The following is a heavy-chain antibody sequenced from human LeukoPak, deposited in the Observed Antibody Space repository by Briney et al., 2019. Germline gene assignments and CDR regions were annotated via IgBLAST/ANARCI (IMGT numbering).Heavy chain of an antibody. Sequence: PSETLSRTCDVSGGSIDSTNWWNWVRQPPGKGLEWIGEIHHDGRINYNPSLKSRVTLSVDKSKNQFSLRLNSVTAADTAMYYCARSHDHLWGNYPDYWGQGTLVTVS. D-gene: IGHD3-16*02. J-gene: IGHJ4*02. CDR2: IHHDGRI. CDR1: GGSIDSTNW. V-gene: IGHV4/OR15-8*01. CDR3: ARSHDHLWGNYPDY.